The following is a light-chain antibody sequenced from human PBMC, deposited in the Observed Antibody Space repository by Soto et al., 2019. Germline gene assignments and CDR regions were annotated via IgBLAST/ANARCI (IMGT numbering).Light chain of an antibody. CDR1: QGISTW. V-gene: IGKV1D-16*01. J-gene: IGKJ1*01. CDR2: GAS. CDR3: QQYNSYWT. Sequence: EIQMTQSPSSVSASVGDRVTITCRASQGISTWLAWYQQKAGKAPNLLIYGASNLHSGVPSRFSGSGSGTNFTLTISSLQPDDFATYYCQQYNSYWTFGQGTKVDIK.